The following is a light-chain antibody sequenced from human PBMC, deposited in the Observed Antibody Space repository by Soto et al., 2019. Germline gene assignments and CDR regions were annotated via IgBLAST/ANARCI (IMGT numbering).Light chain of an antibody. Sequence: DLQMTQSPSSVSASVGDRVTITCRASQDISSWLAWYQQEPGRPPKLLIYAESNLQSGVPSRFSGSRSGTDFTLTISSLQPEDFATYYCQQANTFPLTFGGGTKVEIK. CDR3: QQANTFPLT. CDR1: QDISSW. CDR2: AES. V-gene: IGKV1-12*01. J-gene: IGKJ4*01.